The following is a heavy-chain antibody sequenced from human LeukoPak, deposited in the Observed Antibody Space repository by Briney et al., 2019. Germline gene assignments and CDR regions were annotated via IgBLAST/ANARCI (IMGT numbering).Heavy chain of an antibody. Sequence: GGSLRLSCAASGFTFSSYGMHWVRQAPGKGLEWVAVIWYDGSNKYYADSVKGRFTISRDNSKNTLYLQMGSLGAEDMAVYYCARSLRGVIITEYYYYGMDVWGQGTTVTVSS. CDR2: IWYDGSNK. CDR1: GFTFSSYG. J-gene: IGHJ6*02. D-gene: IGHD3-10*01. V-gene: IGHV3-33*01. CDR3: ARSLRGVIITEYYYYGMDV.